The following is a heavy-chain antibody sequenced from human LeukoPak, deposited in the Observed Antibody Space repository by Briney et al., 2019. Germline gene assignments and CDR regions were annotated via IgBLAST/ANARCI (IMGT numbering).Heavy chain of an antibody. J-gene: IGHJ4*02. Sequence: GGSLRLSCAASGFTFSSYSLNWVRQAPGKGLEWVSFISSSSITIYYADSVKGRFTISRDNAKKSLYLQMNSLRAEDTAVYYCARDRGGSYSAIDYWGQGTLVTVSS. CDR2: ISSSSITI. CDR1: GFTFSSYS. V-gene: IGHV3-48*04. CDR3: ARDRGGSYSAIDY. D-gene: IGHD2-15*01.